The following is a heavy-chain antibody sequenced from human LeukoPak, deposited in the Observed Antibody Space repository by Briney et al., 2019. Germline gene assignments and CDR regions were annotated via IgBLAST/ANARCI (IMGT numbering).Heavy chain of an antibody. V-gene: IGHV4-59*11. CDR3: ARDTRRSYFFMDV. D-gene: IGHD1-14*01. CDR1: GDSISSHY. J-gene: IGHJ6*03. CDR2: LYYSGST. Sequence: SETLSLTCTVSGDSISSHYWSWIRQPPGKGLEWIGYLYYSGSTKYNPSLKSRVTISVDTSKNQFSLKLNSVTAADPAVYYCARDTRRSYFFMDVWGKGTTVTVSS.